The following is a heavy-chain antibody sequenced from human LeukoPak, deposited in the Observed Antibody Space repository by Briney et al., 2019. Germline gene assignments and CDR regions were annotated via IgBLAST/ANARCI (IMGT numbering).Heavy chain of an antibody. V-gene: IGHV1-69*05. Sequence: SVKVFCKASGGTFSSYAISWVRQAPGQGLEWMGRIIPIFGTANYAQMFQGRVTITTDESTSTAYMELSSLRSEDTAVYYCARGGYSYGTKLYYFDYWGQGTLVTVSS. CDR3: ARGGYSYGTKLYYFDY. CDR1: GGTFSSYA. D-gene: IGHD5-18*01. J-gene: IGHJ4*02. CDR2: IIPIFGTA.